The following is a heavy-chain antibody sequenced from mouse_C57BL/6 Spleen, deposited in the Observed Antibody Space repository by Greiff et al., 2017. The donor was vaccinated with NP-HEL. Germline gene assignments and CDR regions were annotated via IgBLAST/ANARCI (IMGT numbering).Heavy chain of an antibody. D-gene: IGHD1-1*01. Sequence: EVQLQQSGAELVRPGASVKLSCTASGFNIKDDYMHWVKQRPEQGLEWIGWIDPENGDTEYASKFQGKATITADTSSNTAYLQLSSLTSEDTAVYYCTTESTTVVKGMDYWGQGTSVTVSS. CDR3: TTESTTVVKGMDY. CDR2: IDPENGDT. V-gene: IGHV14-4*01. J-gene: IGHJ4*01. CDR1: GFNIKDDY.